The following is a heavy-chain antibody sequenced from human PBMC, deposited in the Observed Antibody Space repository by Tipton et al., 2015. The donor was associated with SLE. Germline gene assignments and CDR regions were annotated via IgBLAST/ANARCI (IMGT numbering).Heavy chain of an antibody. J-gene: IGHJ3*02. V-gene: IGHV4-34*01. D-gene: IGHD2-21*01. CDR2: INHSGST. CDR1: GGSFSGYY. CDR3: AKIYSKGAFDI. Sequence: TLSLTCAVYGGSFSGYYWSWIRQPPGKGLEWIGEINHSGSTNYNPSLKSRVTISADTSKNQLSLKLSSVTAADTAVYYCAKIYSKGAFDIWGQGTMVTVSS.